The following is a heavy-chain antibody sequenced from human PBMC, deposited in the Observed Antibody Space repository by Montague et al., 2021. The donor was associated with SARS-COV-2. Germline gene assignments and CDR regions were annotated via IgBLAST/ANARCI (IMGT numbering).Heavy chain of an antibody. J-gene: IGHJ4*02. D-gene: IGHD3-22*01. Sequence: SDTLSLSRAVYGGSFSGYYWSWIRQPPGKGLEWIGEVNPSGSTNSNPSLKSRVTLSVDTSKKQFSLKLSSLTAAYTAVYYCARLAGGYYHDSSAYFDYWGQGTLVTVSS. CDR3: ARLAGGYYHDSSAYFDY. CDR2: VNPSGST. V-gene: IGHV4-34*01. CDR1: GGSFSGYY.